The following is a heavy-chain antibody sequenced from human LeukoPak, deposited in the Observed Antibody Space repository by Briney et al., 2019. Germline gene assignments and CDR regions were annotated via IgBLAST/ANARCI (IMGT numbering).Heavy chain of an antibody. J-gene: IGHJ4*02. D-gene: IGHD2-15*01. CDR1: GGSISSSSYY. Sequence: SETLSLTCTVSGGSISSSSYYWGWIRQPPGKGLEWIGSIYYSGSTYYNPSLKSRVTISVDTSKNQFSLKLSSVTAADTAMYYCARAPILGYCSGGSCFYFDYWGQGTLVTVSS. CDR2: IYYSGST. V-gene: IGHV4-39*01. CDR3: ARAPILGYCSGGSCFYFDY.